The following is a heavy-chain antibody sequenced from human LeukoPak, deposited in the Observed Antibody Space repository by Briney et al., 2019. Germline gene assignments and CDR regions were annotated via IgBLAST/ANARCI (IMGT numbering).Heavy chain of an antibody. CDR2: IYHSGST. Sequence: PSETLSLTCAVSGGSISSSNWWSWVRQPPGQGLEWIGEIYHSGSTNYNPSLKSRVTISVDTSKNQFSLKLSSVTAADTAVYYCASAGYSSSWVDYWGQGTLVTVSS. CDR3: ASAGYSSSWVDY. CDR1: GGSISSSNW. V-gene: IGHV4-4*02. D-gene: IGHD6-13*01. J-gene: IGHJ4*02.